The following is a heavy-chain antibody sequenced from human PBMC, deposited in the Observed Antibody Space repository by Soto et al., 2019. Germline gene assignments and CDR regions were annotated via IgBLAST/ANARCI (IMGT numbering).Heavy chain of an antibody. Sequence: QVQLVQSGAEVKKPGSSVKVSCKASGGTFSSYTISWVRQAPGQGLEWMGRIIPILGIANYAQKFQGRVTITADKSTSTAYMELSSLRSEDTAVYYCARIAPYCTNGVCRNWFDPWGQGTLVTVSS. V-gene: IGHV1-69*02. J-gene: IGHJ5*02. D-gene: IGHD2-8*01. CDR3: ARIAPYCTNGVCRNWFDP. CDR1: GGTFSSYT. CDR2: IIPILGIA.